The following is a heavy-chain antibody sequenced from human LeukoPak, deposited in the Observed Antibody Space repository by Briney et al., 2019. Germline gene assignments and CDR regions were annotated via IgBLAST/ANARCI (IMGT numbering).Heavy chain of an antibody. CDR3: ARGIYTGSYWDYCYYAIGV. CDR1: GYSFISYW. D-gene: IGHD1-26*01. J-gene: IGHJ6*02. V-gene: IGHV5-51*01. CDR2: IYPGDSDT. Sequence: AESLQIFSKSSGYSFISYWYGCVSQMPGKGLEWMGIIYPGDSDTRYSPSFQGQVTISADKSISTAYLQSSSLKASDTAMYYCARGIYTGSYWDYCYYAIGVRGQWTTVTVSS.